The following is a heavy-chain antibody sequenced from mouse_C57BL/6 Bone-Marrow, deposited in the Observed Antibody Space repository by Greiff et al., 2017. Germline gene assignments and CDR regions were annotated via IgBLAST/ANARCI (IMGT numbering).Heavy chain of an antibody. Sequence: QVQLQQPGAELVRPGTSVKLSCKASGYTFTSYWMHWVKQRPGQGLEWIGVIDPSDSYTHYNQKFKGKATLTVDTSSSTAYMQLSSLTSEDSAVYYCARMRRRTYNDYWGQSTTLTVSS. CDR3: ARMRRRTYNDY. CDR2: IDPSDSYT. J-gene: IGHJ2*01. V-gene: IGHV1-59*01. CDR1: GYTFTSYW. D-gene: IGHD5-1*01.